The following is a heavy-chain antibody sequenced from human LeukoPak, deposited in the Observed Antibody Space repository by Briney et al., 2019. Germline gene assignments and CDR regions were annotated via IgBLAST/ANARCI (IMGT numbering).Heavy chain of an antibody. J-gene: IGHJ4*02. CDR2: ISSSSTTM. D-gene: IGHD1-14*01. CDR1: GFTVSSNY. V-gene: IGHV3-48*04. CDR3: ARDNLWAFDH. Sequence: PGGSLRLSCAASGFTVSSNYMNWVRQAPGKGLEWLSFISSSSTTMTYADSLKGRITISRDNAKNSLYLQLSSLRAEDTAVYYCARDNLWAFDHWGQGTLVTVSS.